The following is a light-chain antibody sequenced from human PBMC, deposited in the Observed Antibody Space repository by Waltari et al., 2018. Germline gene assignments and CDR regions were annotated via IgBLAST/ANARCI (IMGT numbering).Light chain of an antibody. CDR3: ISYAGNNKYV. J-gene: IGLJ1*01. V-gene: IGLV2-8*01. Sequence: QSALTQPPSASGSPGQSVTISCTGTSSDVGAYNYVSWYQQYPDKAPKLMIYEVTKRPSVVPDRFSGSKSGNTASLTVSGLQAEDEADYYCISYAGNNKYVLGAGTKVTVL. CDR1: SSDVGAYNY. CDR2: EVT.